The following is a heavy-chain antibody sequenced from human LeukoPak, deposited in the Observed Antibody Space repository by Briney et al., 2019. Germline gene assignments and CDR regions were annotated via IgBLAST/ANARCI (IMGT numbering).Heavy chain of an antibody. J-gene: IGHJ3*02. V-gene: IGHV3-7*01. Sequence: PGGSLRLSCVASGFSFNNYWMSWFRQAPGKGLEWVGTIKTDGGEKYYVDSVRGRFTISRDNAKNSLYLQMNSLRAEDTAVYYCAKDGKMIVVLFGAFDIWGQGTMVTVSS. CDR3: AKDGKMIVVLFGAFDI. D-gene: IGHD3-22*01. CDR2: IKTDGGEK. CDR1: GFSFNNYW.